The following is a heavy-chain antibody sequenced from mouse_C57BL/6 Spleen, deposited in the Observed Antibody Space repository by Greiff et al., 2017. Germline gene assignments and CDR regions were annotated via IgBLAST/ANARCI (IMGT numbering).Heavy chain of an antibody. V-gene: IGHV14-4*01. D-gene: IGHD1-3*01. J-gene: IGHJ4*01. CDR1: GFNIKDDY. CDR3: TRRESGYYYAMDY. CDR2: IDPENGDT. Sequence: VQLQQSGAELVRPGASVKLSCTASGFNIKDDYMHWVKQRPEQGLEWIGWIDPENGDTEYASKFQGKATITADTSSNTAYLQLSSLTSEDTAVYYCTRRESGYYYAMDYWGQGTSVTVAS.